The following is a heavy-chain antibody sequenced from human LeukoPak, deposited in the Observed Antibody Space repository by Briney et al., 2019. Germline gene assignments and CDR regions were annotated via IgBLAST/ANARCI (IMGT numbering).Heavy chain of an antibody. J-gene: IGHJ3*02. CDR1: GGSISSYY. D-gene: IGHD2-15*01. V-gene: IGHV4-59*01. Sequence: SETLSLTCTVSGGSISSYYWSWIRQPPGKGLEWIGYIYYSGSTNYNPPLKSRVTISVGTSKNQLSLKLSSVTAADTAVYYCTRDLLGAFDIWGQGTMVTVSS. CDR2: IYYSGST. CDR3: TRDLLGAFDI.